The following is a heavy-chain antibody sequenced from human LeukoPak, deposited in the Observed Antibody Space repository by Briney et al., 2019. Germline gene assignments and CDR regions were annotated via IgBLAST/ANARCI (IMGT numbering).Heavy chain of an antibody. CDR1: GYTFTSYG. Sequence: ASVKVSCTPSGYTFTSYGISWVRQAPGQGLEWMGWIRVYNGDTNYAQKFKGRVTMTTDTSTNTAYMELRSLGSDDTAVYYCASGGSRVTTINILDYWGQGALVTVSS. J-gene: IGHJ4*02. CDR2: IRVYNGDT. CDR3: ASGGSRVTTINILDY. V-gene: IGHV1-18*01. D-gene: IGHD5-24*01.